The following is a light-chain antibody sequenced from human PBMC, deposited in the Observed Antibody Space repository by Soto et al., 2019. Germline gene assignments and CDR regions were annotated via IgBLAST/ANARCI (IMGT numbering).Light chain of an antibody. Sequence: DIQMTQSPSSLSASVGDRVTITCRASQGISNHLAWYQQKPGKVPKLVIYAASTLQSGVPSRFSGSGSGTDFTLTISSLQPEDVATYYCQKYNSALGTFGQGTKVEIK. CDR3: QKYNSALGT. J-gene: IGKJ1*01. V-gene: IGKV1-27*01. CDR2: AAS. CDR1: QGISNH.